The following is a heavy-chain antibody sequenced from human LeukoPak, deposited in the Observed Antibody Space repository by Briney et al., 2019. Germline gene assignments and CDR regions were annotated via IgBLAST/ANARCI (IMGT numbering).Heavy chain of an antibody. J-gene: IGHJ4*02. CDR3: AARPGEVAVPYDY. CDR2: ISRGGDVT. D-gene: IGHD2-15*01. CDR1: GFTFSTYA. Sequence: GGSLRLSCAASGFTFSTYAMTWVRRAPGKGLEWVSLISRGGDVTYYADSVKGRFTISRDSSKNTLYLQMHSLRAEDTAVYYCAARPGEVAVPYDYWGQGTLVTVSS. V-gene: IGHV3-23*01.